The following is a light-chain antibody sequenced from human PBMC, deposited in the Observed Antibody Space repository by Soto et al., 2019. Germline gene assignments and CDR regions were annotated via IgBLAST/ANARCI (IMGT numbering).Light chain of an antibody. Sequence: EIVLTQSPGTLSLSPGERATLSCRASQSVSGTYFAWYQQKPGQAPRLLFSGASLRATGIPDRFSGGGSGTDFTLTISRLEPEDFAVYYCQQFANSPITFGQGTRLEIK. V-gene: IGKV3-20*01. CDR1: QSVSGTY. CDR3: QQFANSPIT. CDR2: GAS. J-gene: IGKJ5*01.